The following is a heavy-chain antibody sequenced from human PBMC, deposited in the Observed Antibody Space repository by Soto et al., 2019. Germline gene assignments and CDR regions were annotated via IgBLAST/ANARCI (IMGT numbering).Heavy chain of an antibody. CDR3: ARDGIPAAGPFDFYY. D-gene: IGHD6-13*01. Sequence: GGSLRHSCAGSSFTFSSYSIHWVRQAPGKGLEWVAVISYDGSNKYYADSVKGRFTVSRDNSENTLYLQMNSLRAEDTAVYYCARDGIPAAGPFDFYYRGQGTLVTVSS. CDR1: SFTFSSYS. CDR2: ISYDGSNK. J-gene: IGHJ4*02. V-gene: IGHV3-30-3*01.